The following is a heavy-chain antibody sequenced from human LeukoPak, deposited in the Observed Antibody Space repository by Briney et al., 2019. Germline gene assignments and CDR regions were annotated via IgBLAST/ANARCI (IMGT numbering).Heavy chain of an antibody. Sequence: ASVKVSCNASGYTFTSYYMHWVRQAPGQGLEWMGIINPSGGSTSYAQKFQGRVTMTRDMSTSTVYMELSSLRSEDTAVYYCAREGSTDAFDIWGQGTMVTVSS. CDR3: AREGSTDAFDI. V-gene: IGHV1-46*01. D-gene: IGHD2/OR15-2a*01. J-gene: IGHJ3*02. CDR2: INPSGGST. CDR1: GYTFTSYY.